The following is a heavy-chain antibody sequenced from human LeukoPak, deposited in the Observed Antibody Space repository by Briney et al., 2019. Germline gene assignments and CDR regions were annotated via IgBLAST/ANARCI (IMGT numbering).Heavy chain of an antibody. CDR1: GFTFSSYA. J-gene: IGHJ4*02. V-gene: IGHV3-30*04. Sequence: GGSLRLSCAASGFTFSSYAMHWVRQAPGKGLEWVAVISYDGSNKYYADSVKGRFTISRDNSKNTLYLQMNSLRAEDTAVYYCARDPNGQQLVLPHFGYWGQGTLVTVSS. CDR3: ARDPNGQQLVLPHFGY. CDR2: ISYDGSNK. D-gene: IGHD6-13*01.